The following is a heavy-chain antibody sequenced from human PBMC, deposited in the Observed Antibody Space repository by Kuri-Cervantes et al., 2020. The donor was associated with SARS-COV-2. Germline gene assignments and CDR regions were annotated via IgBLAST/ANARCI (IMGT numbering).Heavy chain of an antibody. Sequence: SVKVSCKASGGTFSSCAISWVRQAPGQGLEWMGGIIPIFGTANYAQKYQGRVTITTDESTSTAYMELSSLRSEDTAVYYCARAVTDDSSGYKYYFDYWGQGTLVTVSS. V-gene: IGHV1-69*05. J-gene: IGHJ4*02. CDR3: ARAVTDDSSGYKYYFDY. CDR1: GGTFSSCA. CDR2: IIPIFGTA. D-gene: IGHD3-22*01.